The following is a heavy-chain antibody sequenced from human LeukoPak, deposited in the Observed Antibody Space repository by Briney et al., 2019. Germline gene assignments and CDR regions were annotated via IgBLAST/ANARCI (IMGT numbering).Heavy chain of an antibody. CDR3: AGGYSYDAPFDY. Sequence: SETLSLTCTVSGGSISSYYWSWIRQPPGKGLEWIGYIYYSGSTNYNPSLKSRVTISVDTSKNQFSLKLSSVTAADTAVYYCAGGYSYDAPFDYWGQGTLVTVSS. CDR2: IYYSGST. D-gene: IGHD5-18*01. CDR1: GGSISSYY. V-gene: IGHV4-59*01. J-gene: IGHJ4*02.